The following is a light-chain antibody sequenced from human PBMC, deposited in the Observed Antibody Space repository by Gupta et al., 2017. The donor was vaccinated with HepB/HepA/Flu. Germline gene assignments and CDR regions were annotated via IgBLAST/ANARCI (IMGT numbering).Light chain of an antibody. CDR3: EAWDDSLNGWV. Sequence: QSVLTQPPSASRTPGQRLTISCSGSSSNIGSDTVNWYQQHPGAAPNLHIDTNNQRPSGVPDRFSCSKSGTCASPALTGLQSEDEAEDDCEAWDDSLNGWVFGGGTKLTVL. J-gene: IGLJ3*02. V-gene: IGLV1-44*01. CDR1: SSNIGSDT. CDR2: TNN.